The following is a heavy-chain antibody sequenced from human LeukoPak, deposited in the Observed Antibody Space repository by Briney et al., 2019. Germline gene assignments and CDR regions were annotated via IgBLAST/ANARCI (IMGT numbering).Heavy chain of an antibody. CDR2: MNPNSGNS. V-gene: IGHV1-8*01. J-gene: IGHJ4*02. CDR1: GYTFTSYD. CDR3: ARNLRSSSWYYFDY. Sequence: GASVKVSCKASGYTFTSYDINWVRQAAGQGLEWMGWMNPNSGNSGYAQKFQGRVTMTRNTSISTAYMELSSLRSEDTAVYYCARNLRSSSWYYFDYWGQGTLVTVSS. D-gene: IGHD6-13*01.